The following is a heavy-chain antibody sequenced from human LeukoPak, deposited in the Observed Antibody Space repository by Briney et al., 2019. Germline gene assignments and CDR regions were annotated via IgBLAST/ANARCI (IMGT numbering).Heavy chain of an antibody. CDR1: GFIFSDFG. J-gene: IGHJ4*02. CDR2: ISSRETST. Sequence: GGSLRLSCVASGFIFSDFGMNWVRQVPGKGLEWVAFISSRETSTFYAESVKGRFTISRDTGKKSLDLQMTSLRVEDTAAYYCVRGTDCSATTCYPLSAFDYWGQGTLVTVTS. CDR3: VRGTDCSATTCYPLSAFDY. V-gene: IGHV3-21*04. D-gene: IGHD2-2*01.